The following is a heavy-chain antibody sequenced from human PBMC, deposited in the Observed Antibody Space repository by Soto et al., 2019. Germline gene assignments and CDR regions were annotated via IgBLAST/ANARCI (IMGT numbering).Heavy chain of an antibody. CDR1: GGSIGSFY. D-gene: IGHD3-3*02. CDR3: ARSHSFDGSIYHYYFDF. J-gene: IGHJ4*02. CDR2: IYASRAT. Sequence: PSETLSLTCTVSGGSIGSFYWSWIRQSPGGTLEWIGYIYASRATTYNPSLESRITMSVDIPNNEFSLDLTSVTAADTAVYYCARSHSFDGSIYHYYFDFWGQGTLVT. V-gene: IGHV4-59*01.